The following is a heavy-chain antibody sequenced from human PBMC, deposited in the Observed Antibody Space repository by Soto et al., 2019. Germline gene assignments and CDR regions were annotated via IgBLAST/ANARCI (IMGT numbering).Heavy chain of an antibody. D-gene: IGHD3-9*01. V-gene: IGHV5-51*01. J-gene: IGHJ4*02. CDR1: GYSFTSYW. CDR2: IYPGDSDT. CDR3: ARLVAYDILTGYLQYYFDY. Sequence: PGESLKISCTGSGYSFTSYWIGWVRQMPGKGLEWMGLIYPGDSDTRYSPSFQGQVTISADKSISTAYLQWSSLKASDTAMYYCARLVAYDILTGYLQYYFDYWGQGTLVTVSS.